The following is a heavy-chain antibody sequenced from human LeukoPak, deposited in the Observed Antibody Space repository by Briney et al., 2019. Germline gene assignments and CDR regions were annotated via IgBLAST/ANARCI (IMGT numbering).Heavy chain of an antibody. CDR3: AREYGSGSYYYYYGMDV. D-gene: IGHD3-10*01. CDR1: GGTFSSYT. V-gene: IGHV1-69*04. CDR2: IIPILGIA. J-gene: IGHJ6*02. Sequence: SVKVSCKASGGTFSSYTISWVRQAPGQGLEWMGRIIPILGIASYAQKFQGRVTITADKSTSTAYMELSSLRSEDTAVYYCAREYGSGSYYYYYGMDVWGQGTTVTVSS.